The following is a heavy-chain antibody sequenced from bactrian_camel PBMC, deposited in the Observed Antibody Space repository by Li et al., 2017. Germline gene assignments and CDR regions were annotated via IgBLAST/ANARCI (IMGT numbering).Heavy chain of an antibody. J-gene: IGHJ4*01. CDR3: AADIGRRLEAADSSHCADFSGHMRNY. D-gene: IGHD1*01. V-gene: IGHV3S10*01. Sequence: VQLVESGGGLVQPGESLRLSCVASGITFSRHDMSWVRQAPGKEVEWVAGINSDGKRYYGNSVKGRFVISHNMAEFMVYLHMYSLKPEDAAVYYCAADIGRRLEAADSSHCADFSGHMRNYGGQGTQVTVS. CDR1: GITFSRHD. CDR2: INSDGKR.